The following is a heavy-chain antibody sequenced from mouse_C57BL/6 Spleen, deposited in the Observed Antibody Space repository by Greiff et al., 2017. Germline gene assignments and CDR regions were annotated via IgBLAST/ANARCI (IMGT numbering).Heavy chain of an antibody. CDR3: ATITTVVEGDYYAMDY. CDR2: IDPEDGET. D-gene: IGHD1-1*01. V-gene: IGHV14-2*01. Sequence: VQLQQSGAELVKPGASVKLSCTASGFNIKDYYMHWVKQRTEQGLEWIGRIDPEDGETKYAPNFQGKATITADTSSNTAYLQLSSLTSEDTAVYYCATITTVVEGDYYAMDYWGQGTSVTVSS. CDR1: GFNIKDYY. J-gene: IGHJ4*01.